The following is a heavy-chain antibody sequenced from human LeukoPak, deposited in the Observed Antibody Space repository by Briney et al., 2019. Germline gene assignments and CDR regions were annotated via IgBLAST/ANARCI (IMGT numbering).Heavy chain of an antibody. Sequence: GSVKISCKASGYTITGYYMHWVRQAPGQGLEWMGWINPNSGGTNYAQKFQGRVTMTRDTTISTAYKELSRRRTDATAAYYCGRPVAGTLGYCGEGSLVTLSS. D-gene: IGHD6-19*01. CDR3: GRPVAGTLGY. CDR1: GYTITGYY. J-gene: IGHJ4*02. V-gene: IGHV1-2*02. CDR2: INPNSGGT.